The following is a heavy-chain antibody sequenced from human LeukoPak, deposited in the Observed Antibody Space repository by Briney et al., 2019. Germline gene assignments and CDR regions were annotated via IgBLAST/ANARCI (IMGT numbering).Heavy chain of an antibody. V-gene: IGHV3-48*01. J-gene: IGHJ6*03. CDR1: GFTFHTYS. Sequence: PGGSLRLSCAASGFTFHTYSMNWVRQAPGKGLEWVSYISTSSSTIYYADSVKGRFTISRDNAKNSLYLQMNGLRGDDTATYFCATGPNSYYYYIDLWGKGTTVTVSS. CDR3: ATGPNSYYYYIDL. CDR2: ISTSSSTI.